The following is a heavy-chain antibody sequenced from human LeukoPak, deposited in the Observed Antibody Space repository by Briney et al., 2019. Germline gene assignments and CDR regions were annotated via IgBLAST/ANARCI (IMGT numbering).Heavy chain of an antibody. D-gene: IGHD1-26*01. CDR2: ITSSSTYI. Sequence: GGSLRLSCAASGFSSSSHSMNWVRQAPGEGLEWVSIITSSSTYIDYADSVRGRFTISRDDAKNSLFLQMNSLRAEGTALYYCARGSGSSAWLIDYWGQGALVTVSS. CDR3: ARGSGSSAWLIDY. V-gene: IGHV3-21*01. J-gene: IGHJ4*02. CDR1: GFSSSSHS.